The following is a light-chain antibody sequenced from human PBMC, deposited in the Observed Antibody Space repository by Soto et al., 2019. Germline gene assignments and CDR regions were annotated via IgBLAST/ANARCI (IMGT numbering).Light chain of an antibody. Sequence: EIVLTQSPATLSLSPGERATLSCRASQSVIGYLAWYQQKPGQAPRLLIYGASTRATGIPDRFSGSGSGTDFTLTISRLEPEDFAVYYCQQYGNSPPITFGGGTKVDIK. CDR1: QSVIGY. CDR2: GAS. V-gene: IGKV3-20*01. CDR3: QQYGNSPPIT. J-gene: IGKJ4*01.